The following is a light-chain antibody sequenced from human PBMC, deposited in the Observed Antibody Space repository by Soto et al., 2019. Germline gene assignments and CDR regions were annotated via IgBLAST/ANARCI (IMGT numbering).Light chain of an antibody. J-gene: IGLJ2*01. CDR2: LSSDGSH. CDR1: SGHSSYA. Sequence: QSVLTQSPSASASLGASVKLTCTLSSGHSSYAIAWHQQQPEKGPRYLMKLSSDGSHSKGDGIPDRFSGSSSGAERYLTISSLQSEDEADCHCETWDIGARVGFGGGSKRPVL. V-gene: IGLV4-69*01. CDR3: ETWDIGARVG.